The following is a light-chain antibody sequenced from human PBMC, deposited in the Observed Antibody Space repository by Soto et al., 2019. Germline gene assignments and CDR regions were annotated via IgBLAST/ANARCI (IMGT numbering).Light chain of an antibody. CDR3: QQLFISPPT. CDR1: QSVSSY. Sequence: EIIWTQSPATLSFSPGEGATLSCRASQSVSSYLAWYQQKPGQAPRLLIYDASNRATGIPARFSGSGSGTHFTLTVSSLQPEDFATYYCQQLFISPPTFGPGTKVDIK. J-gene: IGKJ3*01. CDR2: DAS. V-gene: IGKV3-11*01.